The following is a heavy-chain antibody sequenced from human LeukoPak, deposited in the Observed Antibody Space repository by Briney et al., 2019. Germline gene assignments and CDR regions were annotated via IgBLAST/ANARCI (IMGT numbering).Heavy chain of an antibody. CDR2: IKQDGSEK. J-gene: IGHJ3*02. Sequence: GGSLRLSCAASGFTFSSYWMSWVRQAPGKGLEWVANIKQDGSEKYYVDSVKGRFTISRDNAKKSLYLQMNSLRAEDTAVYYRASTHTVVGAAVFDIWGQGTMVTVSS. CDR1: GFTFSSYW. CDR3: ASTHTVVGAAVFDI. V-gene: IGHV3-7*01. D-gene: IGHD1-26*01.